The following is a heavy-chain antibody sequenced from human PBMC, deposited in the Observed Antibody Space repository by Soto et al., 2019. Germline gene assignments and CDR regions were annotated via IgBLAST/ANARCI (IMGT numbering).Heavy chain of an antibody. D-gene: IGHD4-17*01. Sequence: ASVKVSCKASGNTVPNYAIHWVRQAPGQRLEWMGWINGYNGNTNYAQHLQGRVTMTTDTSTSTAYMELRSLRSDDTAVYYCARPYYGDYVGYYYYYGMDVWGQGTTVTVSS. CDR2: INGYNGNT. J-gene: IGHJ6*02. CDR1: GNTVPNYA. CDR3: ARPYYGDYVGYYYYYGMDV. V-gene: IGHV1-18*01.